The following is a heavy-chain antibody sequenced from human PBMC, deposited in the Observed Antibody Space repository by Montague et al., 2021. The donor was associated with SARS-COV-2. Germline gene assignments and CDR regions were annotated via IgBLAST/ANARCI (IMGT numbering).Heavy chain of an antibody. V-gene: IGHV4-38-2*02. CDR1: GYSISSGYY. Sequence: SETLSLTCTVSGYSISSGYYWGWIRQPPGRGLEWIGSIYHSGSTYYNPXXKSRVTISVDTSKNQFSLKLSSATAADTAVYYCARDVRYYDFWSGRAQTSPDYWGQGTLVTVSS. CDR3: ARDVRYYDFWSGRAQTSPDY. CDR2: IYHSGST. D-gene: IGHD3-3*01. J-gene: IGHJ4*02.